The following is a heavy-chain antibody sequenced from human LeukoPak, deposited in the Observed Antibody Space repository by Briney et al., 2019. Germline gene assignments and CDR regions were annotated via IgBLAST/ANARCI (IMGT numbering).Heavy chain of an antibody. V-gene: IGHV4-61*01. Sequence: PSETLSLTCTVSGGSVSSGSYYWTWIRQPPGKGLEWIGYISYSGNTNFNPSLKSRVTISVDTSKNQFSLNLSSVTAADTAVYYCARRGTGGRSFDIWGQGTMVTVSS. CDR3: ARRGTGGRSFDI. CDR1: GGSVSSGSYY. J-gene: IGHJ3*02. D-gene: IGHD2-8*02. CDR2: ISYSGNT.